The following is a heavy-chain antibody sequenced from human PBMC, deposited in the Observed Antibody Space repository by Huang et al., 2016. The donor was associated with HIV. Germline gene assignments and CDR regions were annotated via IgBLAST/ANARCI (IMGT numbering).Heavy chain of an antibody. D-gene: IGHD6-13*01. CDR2: IIPIFGTP. CDR3: ARWEAAADNNWFDP. Sequence: QVQLVQSGAEVKTPGSSVKVSCRASGGTFSSCGSSWVRQAPGQGLEGMGWIIPIFGTPNYAQKFQGRVTSTADESTSTAYMELSSLRSEDTAVYYCARWEAAADNNWFDPWGQGTLVTVSS. CDR1: GGTFSSCG. V-gene: IGHV1-69*01. J-gene: IGHJ5*02.